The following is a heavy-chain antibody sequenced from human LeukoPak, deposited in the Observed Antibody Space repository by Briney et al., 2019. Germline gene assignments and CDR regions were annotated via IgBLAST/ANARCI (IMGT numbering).Heavy chain of an antibody. CDR3: ARDTQAARFDY. CDR2: IYYSGST. V-gene: IGHV4-31*03. D-gene: IGHD6-6*01. CDR1: GGSISSGGYY. Sequence: SETQSLTCTVSGGSISSGGYYWSWIRQHPGKGLEWIGYIYYSGSTYYNPSLKSRLTISVDTSKNQFSLKLTSVTAADTAVYYCARDTQAARFDYWGQGTLVTVSS. J-gene: IGHJ4*02.